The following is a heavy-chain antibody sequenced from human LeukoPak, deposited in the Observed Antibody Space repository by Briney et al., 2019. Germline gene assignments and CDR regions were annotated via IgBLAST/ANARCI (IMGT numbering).Heavy chain of an antibody. J-gene: IGHJ4*02. Sequence: GGSLRLSCAASGFTFSRHWMSWVRQAPGKGLEWVAKIKQDGSEKYYVDSVKGRFTISRDNAKNSLYLQMNSLRPEDTAVYYCARAPAAARPYYFDYWGQGILVTVSS. V-gene: IGHV3-7*01. CDR1: GFTFSRHW. CDR2: IKQDGSEK. CDR3: ARAPAAARPYYFDY. D-gene: IGHD6-6*01.